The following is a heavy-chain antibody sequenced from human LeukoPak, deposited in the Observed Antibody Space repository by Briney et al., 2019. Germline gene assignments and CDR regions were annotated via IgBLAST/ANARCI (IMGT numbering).Heavy chain of an antibody. Sequence: GGSLRLSCAASGFTFSSYSMMWVRQAPGKGPEWVSYISSSGSTIYYADSVKGRFTISRDNAKNSLYLQMNSLRAEDTAVYYCAELGITMIGGVWGKGTTVTISS. CDR2: ISSSGSTI. CDR1: GFTFSSYS. D-gene: IGHD3-10*02. J-gene: IGHJ6*04. V-gene: IGHV3-48*04. CDR3: AELGITMIGGV.